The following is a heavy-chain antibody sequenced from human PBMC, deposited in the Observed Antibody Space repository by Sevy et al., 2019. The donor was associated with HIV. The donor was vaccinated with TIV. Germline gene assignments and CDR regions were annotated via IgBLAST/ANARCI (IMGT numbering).Heavy chain of an antibody. J-gene: IGHJ6*02. Sequence: SETLSLTCTVSGGSISSSSFYWGWIRQPPGKGLEWIGSIYYSGSTYYHPSLKSRVTMSVDTSKNQFSLKLSSVTDADTAVYYCARHGYYYYYGMDVWGQGTTVTVSS. CDR3: ARHGYYYYYGMDV. V-gene: IGHV4-39*01. CDR1: GGSISSSSFY. CDR2: IYYSGST.